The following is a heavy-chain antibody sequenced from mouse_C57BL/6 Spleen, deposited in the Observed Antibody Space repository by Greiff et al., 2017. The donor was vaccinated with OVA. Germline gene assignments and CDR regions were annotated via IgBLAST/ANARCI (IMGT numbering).Heavy chain of an antibody. CDR3: ARMGRSYWYFDV. CDR2: IDPSDSET. D-gene: IGHD4-1*01. Sequence: VQLQQPGAELVRPGSSVKLSCKASGYTFTSYWMHWVKQRPIQGLEWIGNIDPSDSETHYNQKFKDKATLTVDKSSSTAYMQLSSLTSEDSAVYYCARMGRSYWYFDVWGTGTTVTVSS. CDR1: GYTFTSYW. J-gene: IGHJ1*03. V-gene: IGHV1-52*01.